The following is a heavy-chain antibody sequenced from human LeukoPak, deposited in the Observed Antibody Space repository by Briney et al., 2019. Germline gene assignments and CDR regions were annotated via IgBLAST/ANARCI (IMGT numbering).Heavy chain of an antibody. Sequence: ASVKVSCKVSGYTLTELSMHWVRQAPGKGLEWMGGFDPEDGERIYAQKFQGRVTMTEDTSTDTAYMELSSLRSEDTAVYYCATPRGYSYGLGWFDPWGQGTLVTVSS. CDR3: ATPRGYSYGLGWFDP. CDR1: GYTLTELS. V-gene: IGHV1-24*01. CDR2: FDPEDGER. D-gene: IGHD5-18*01. J-gene: IGHJ5*02.